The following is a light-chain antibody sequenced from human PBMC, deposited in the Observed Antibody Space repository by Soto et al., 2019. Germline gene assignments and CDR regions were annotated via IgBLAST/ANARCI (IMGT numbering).Light chain of an antibody. CDR1: NSNIGSNR. CDR2: GND. Sequence: QSVLTQPPSASGTPGQRVTISCSGSNSNIGSNRVKWFQQFPGTAPKSLIYGNDQRPSGIPDRFSGSNSGTSATLAISGLQSGDEADYYCATWDSSLNGVVFGGGTKLTVL. CDR3: ATWDSSLNGVV. J-gene: IGLJ3*02. V-gene: IGLV1-44*01.